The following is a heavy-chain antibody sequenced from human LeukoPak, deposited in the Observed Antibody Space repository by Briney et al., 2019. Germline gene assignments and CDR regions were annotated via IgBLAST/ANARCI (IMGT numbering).Heavy chain of an antibody. CDR2: IYPGDSDT. Sequence: GESLKISCKGSGYRFTSYWIGWVRQMPGKGLEWMGIIYPGDSDTRYSPSFQGQVTISADKSISTAYLQWSSLKASDTAMYYCARQIPGYSYADDAFDIWGQGTMVTVSS. V-gene: IGHV5-51*01. J-gene: IGHJ3*02. D-gene: IGHD5-18*01. CDR3: ARQIPGYSYADDAFDI. CDR1: GYRFTSYW.